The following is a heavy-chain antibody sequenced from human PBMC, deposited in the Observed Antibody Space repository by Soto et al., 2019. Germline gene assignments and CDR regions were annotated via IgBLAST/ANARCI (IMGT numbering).Heavy chain of an antibody. J-gene: IGHJ5*02. CDR2: IDPSGSYT. V-gene: IGHV5-10-1*01. CDR3: ARQSALNKWFGP. CDR1: GYSFTNYW. Sequence: GESLKISCQGSGYSFTNYWITWVRQMPGRGLEWMGRIDPSGSYTEYSPSFQGQVTISADKSISTAHLHWSSLKASDTAIDYCARQSALNKWFGPWGQGTLVTVSS.